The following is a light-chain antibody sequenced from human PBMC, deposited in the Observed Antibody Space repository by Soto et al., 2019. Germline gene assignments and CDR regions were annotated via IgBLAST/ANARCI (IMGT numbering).Light chain of an antibody. CDR1: ESLLHTDGNTY. V-gene: IGKV2-24*01. Sequence: DVVMTQTPLSSPVTLGQPASFSCRSSESLLHTDGNTYLNWLQQRPGQPPRLLIYTASYRFSGVPDRFCGSGAGTDFTLKISRVEPDDVGTHSWMQATKYPPYTFGQGTKLDIE. CDR3: MQATKYPPYT. J-gene: IGKJ2*01. CDR2: TAS.